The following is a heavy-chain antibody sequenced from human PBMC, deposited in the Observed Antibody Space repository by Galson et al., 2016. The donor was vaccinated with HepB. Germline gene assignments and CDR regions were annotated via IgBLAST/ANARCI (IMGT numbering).Heavy chain of an antibody. V-gene: IGHV4-39*07. CDR2: LYHSGST. CDR3: ARDVLRYSNYYFDL. CDR1: GGSINSGAYY. J-gene: IGHJ2*01. Sequence: SETLSLTCTVSGGSINSGAYYWGWIRQPPGKGLEWLGSLYHSGSTSFNPSLKSRLTMSVDTSKNQFSLRLSSVTAADPAVYYCARDVLRYSNYYFDLWGRGTLVTVSP. D-gene: IGHD3-9*01.